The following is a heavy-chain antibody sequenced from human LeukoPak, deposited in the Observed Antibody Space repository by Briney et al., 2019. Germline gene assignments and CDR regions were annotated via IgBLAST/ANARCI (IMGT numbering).Heavy chain of an antibody. Sequence: PSETLSLTCTVSGGSISGSSYYWGWIRQPPGKGLEWIGSIYYSGSTYYNPSLKSRVTISVDTSKNQFSLKLSSVTAADTAVYYCARVIGGTLLLWFGELFFDYWGQGTLVTVSS. CDR2: IYYSGST. CDR3: ARVIGGTLLLWFGELFFDY. V-gene: IGHV4-39*07. D-gene: IGHD3-10*01. CDR1: GGSISGSSYY. J-gene: IGHJ4*02.